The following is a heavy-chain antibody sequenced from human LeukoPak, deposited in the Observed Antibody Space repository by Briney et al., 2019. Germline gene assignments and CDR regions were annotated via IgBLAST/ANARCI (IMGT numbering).Heavy chain of an antibody. D-gene: IGHD5-18*01. J-gene: IGHJ4*02. V-gene: IGHV4-39*01. Sequence: PSETLSLTCTVSGGSISSSTYYWGWVRQPPGKGLEWIGSIYYSGTTYYNPSLKSRVTISVDTSKNQFSLKLSSVTAADTAVYYCARAKRGYSYGYYHYFDYWGQGTLVTVSS. CDR1: GGSISSSTYY. CDR2: IYYSGTT. CDR3: ARAKRGYSYGYYHYFDY.